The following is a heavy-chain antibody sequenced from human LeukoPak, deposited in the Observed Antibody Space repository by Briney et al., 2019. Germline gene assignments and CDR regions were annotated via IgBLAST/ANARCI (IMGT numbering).Heavy chain of an antibody. D-gene: IGHD3-22*01. CDR3: ARLKTGITMIVVVIGWFDP. CDR2: INHSGST. Sequence: SETLSLTCAVYGGSFSGYYWSWIRQPPGKGLEWIGEINHSGSTNYNPSLKSRVTISVDTSKNQFSLKLSSVTAADTAVYYCARLKTGITMIVVVIGWFDPWGQGTLVTVSS. V-gene: IGHV4-34*01. CDR1: GGSFSGYY. J-gene: IGHJ5*02.